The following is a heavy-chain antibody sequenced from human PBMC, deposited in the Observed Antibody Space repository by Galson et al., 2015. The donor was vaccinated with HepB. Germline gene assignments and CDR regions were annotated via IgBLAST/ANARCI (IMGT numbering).Heavy chain of an antibody. V-gene: IGHV1-3*01. CDR3: ARVGGGLYYYYGMDV. J-gene: IGHJ6*02. CDR1: GYTFTSYA. CDR2: INAGNGNT. D-gene: IGHD3-16*01. Sequence: SVKVSCKDSGYTFTSYAMHWVRQAPGQRLEWMGWINAGNGNTKYSQKFQGRVTITRDTSASTAYMELSSLRSEDTAVYYCARVGGGLYYYYGMDVWGQGTTVTVSS.